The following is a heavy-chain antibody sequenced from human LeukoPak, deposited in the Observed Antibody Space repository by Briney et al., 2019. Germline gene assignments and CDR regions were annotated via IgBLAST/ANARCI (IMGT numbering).Heavy chain of an antibody. CDR1: GFTFSSYS. CDR3: AKAIDYGDGNYFDY. J-gene: IGHJ4*02. D-gene: IGHD4-17*01. Sequence: PGGSLRLSCAASGFTFSSYSMNWVRQAPGKGLEWVSYISSSSSTIYYADSVKGRFTISRDNSKNTLYLQMNSLRAEDTAVYYCAKAIDYGDGNYFDYWGQGTLVTVSS. V-gene: IGHV3-48*01. CDR2: ISSSSSTI.